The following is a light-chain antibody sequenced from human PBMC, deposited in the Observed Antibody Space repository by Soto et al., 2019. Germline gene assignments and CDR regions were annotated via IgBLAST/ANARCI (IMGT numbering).Light chain of an antibody. CDR3: CSYVGSYTSCV. V-gene: IGLV2-11*01. CDR2: DVT. J-gene: IGLJ1*01. Sequence: QSVLTQPRSVSGSPGQSVTISCTGTSSDVGGYNFVSWYQQHPGKAPKFMIYDVTKRPSGVPDRVSGSKSGNTASLTISGLQAEDEADYYCCSYVGSYTSCVFGTGTKLTVL. CDR1: SSDVGGYNF.